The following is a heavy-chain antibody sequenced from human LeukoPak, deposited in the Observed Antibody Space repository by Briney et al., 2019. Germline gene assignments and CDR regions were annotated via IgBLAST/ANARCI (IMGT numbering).Heavy chain of an antibody. Sequence: PGRSLRLSCAASGFTFDDYAMHWVRQAPGKGLEWVSGISWNSGSIGYADSVKGRFTISRDNAKNSLYLQMNSLRAEDTALYYCAKDIGIRLWSTCFDYWGQGTLVTVSS. CDR1: GFTFDDYA. CDR2: ISWNSGSI. D-gene: IGHD5-18*01. CDR3: AKDIGIRLWSTCFDY. J-gene: IGHJ4*02. V-gene: IGHV3-9*01.